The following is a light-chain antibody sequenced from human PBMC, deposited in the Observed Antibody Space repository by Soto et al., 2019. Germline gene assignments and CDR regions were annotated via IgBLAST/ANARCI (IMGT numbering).Light chain of an antibody. CDR3: CSYAGSYTVL. J-gene: IGLJ2*01. Sequence: QSALTQPRSVSGSPGQSVTISCTGTSSDVGCYKYVSWYQQHPGKVPNLIIYDVSERPSGVPDRFSGSKSGNTASLSISGLQAEDEADYYCCSYAGSYTVLFGGGTKVTVL. CDR2: DVS. V-gene: IGLV2-11*01. CDR1: SSDVGCYKY.